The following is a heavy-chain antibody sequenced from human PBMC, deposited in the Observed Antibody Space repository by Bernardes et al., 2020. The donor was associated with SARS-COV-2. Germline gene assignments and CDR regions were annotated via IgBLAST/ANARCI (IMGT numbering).Heavy chain of an antibody. CDR1: GFIFTTYS. D-gene: IGHD3-16*01. CDR3: VSDLGGIKGY. CDR2: ISSGGDTI. Sequence: GGSLRLSCVGSGFIFTTYSMSWVRQAPGKGLEWLLFISSGGDTIHDADSVRGRFTISRDNAKNTLYLQMNSLRAEDTAVYYCVSDLGGIKGYWGPGTLVTVSS. J-gene: IGHJ4*02. V-gene: IGHV3-48*04.